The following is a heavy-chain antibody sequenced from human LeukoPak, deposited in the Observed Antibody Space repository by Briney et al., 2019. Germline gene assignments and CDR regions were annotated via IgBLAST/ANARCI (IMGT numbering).Heavy chain of an antibody. J-gene: IGHJ5*02. CDR2: ISGDGGST. CDR1: GFTFDDYA. CDR3: AKVTTGTLGRWFDP. V-gene: IGHV3-43*02. D-gene: IGHD1-1*01. Sequence: PRGSLRLSCAASGFTFDDYAMHWVRQAPGKGLEWVSLISGDGGSTYYADSVRGRFTISRDNSKNSLYLQMNSLRTEDTALYYCAKVTTGTLGRWFDPWGQGTLVTVSS.